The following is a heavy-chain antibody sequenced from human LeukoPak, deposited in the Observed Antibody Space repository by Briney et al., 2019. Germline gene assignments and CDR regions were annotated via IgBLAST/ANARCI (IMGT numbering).Heavy chain of an antibody. J-gene: IGHJ4*02. D-gene: IGHD6-19*01. Sequence: SETLSLTCTVSGGSISSYYWSWIRQPPGKGLEWIGYIYYSGSTNYNPSLKSRVTISVDTSKNQFSLKLSSVTAADTAVYYCARTSSGSLNFDYWGQGTLVTVSS. CDR1: GGSISSYY. CDR2: IYYSGST. V-gene: IGHV4-59*01. CDR3: ARTSSGSLNFDY.